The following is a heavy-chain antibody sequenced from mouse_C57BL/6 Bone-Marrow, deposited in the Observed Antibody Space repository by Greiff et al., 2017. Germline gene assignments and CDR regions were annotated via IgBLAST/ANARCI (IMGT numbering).Heavy chain of an antibody. CDR3: ASDYYGSSPDY. J-gene: IGHJ2*01. CDR2: INPSSGYT. V-gene: IGHV1-7*01. Sequence: VKLMESGAELAKPGASVKLSCKASGYTFTSYWMHWVKQRPGQGLEWIGYINPSSGYTKYNQKFKDKATLTTDKSSSTAYMQLSSLTYEDAAVYYCASDYYGSSPDYWGQGTTLTVSS. CDR1: GYTFTSYW. D-gene: IGHD1-1*01.